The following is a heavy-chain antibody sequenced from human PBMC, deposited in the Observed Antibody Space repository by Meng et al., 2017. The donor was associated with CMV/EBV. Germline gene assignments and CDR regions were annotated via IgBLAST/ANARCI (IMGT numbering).Heavy chain of an antibody. Sequence: GGPLRLSCAASGFTFSSYGMHWVRQAPGKGLEWVAFIRYDGSNKYYADSVKGRFTMSRDNSKNTLYLQMNGLRAEDTAVYYSAKDLSCSSTSCYLYWGQGTLVTVSS. D-gene: IGHD2-2*01. J-gene: IGHJ4*02. CDR3: AKDLSCSSTSCYLY. V-gene: IGHV3-30*02. CDR1: GFTFSSYG. CDR2: IRYDGSNK.